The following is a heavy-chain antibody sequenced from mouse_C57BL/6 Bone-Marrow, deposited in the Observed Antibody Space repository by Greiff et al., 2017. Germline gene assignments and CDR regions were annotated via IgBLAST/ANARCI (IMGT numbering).Heavy chain of an antibody. CDR2: ISSGSSTI. CDR3: ATTVELDN. D-gene: IGHD1-1*01. Sequence: EVKLVESGGGLVKPGGSLKLSCAASGFTFSDYGMHWVRQAPEKGLEWVAYISSGSSTIYYADTVKGRFTISRDNAKNTLFLQMTSLRAEDTAMYYCATTVELDNRGKGTTLSVSS. V-gene: IGHV5-17*01. J-gene: IGHJ2*01. CDR1: GFTFSDYG.